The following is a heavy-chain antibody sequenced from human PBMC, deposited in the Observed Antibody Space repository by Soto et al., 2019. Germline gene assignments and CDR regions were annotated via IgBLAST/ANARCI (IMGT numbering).Heavy chain of an antibody. J-gene: IGHJ5*02. D-gene: IGHD2-21*02. CDR2: VYHTGDT. V-gene: IGHV4-4*02. CDR3: AREIVTAGGNNYFDP. Sequence: ASETLSLTCGVSGGTVDSSHWWSWVRESPGGGLEWIGNVYHTGDTNLNPSLQSRVTISVDKSNNQFSLRLNSLTAADTAVYFCAREIVTAGGNNYFDPWGPGTLVTVSS. CDR1: GGTVDSSHW.